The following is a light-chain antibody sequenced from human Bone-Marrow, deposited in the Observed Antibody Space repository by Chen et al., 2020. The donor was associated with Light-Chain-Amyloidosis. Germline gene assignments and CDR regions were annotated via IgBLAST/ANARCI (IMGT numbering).Light chain of an antibody. J-gene: IGLJ3*02. CDR2: EVS. Sequence: QSALPQPASGSGSPGPSSPIPCIGTSSEVGGYNYVSRYQQHPGKAPKLMIYEVSNRPSGVSNRFSGSKSGNTASLTISGLQAEDEADYYCSSYTSSSSRVFGGGTKLTVL. CDR1: SSEVGGYNY. V-gene: IGLV2-14*01. CDR3: SSYTSSSSRV.